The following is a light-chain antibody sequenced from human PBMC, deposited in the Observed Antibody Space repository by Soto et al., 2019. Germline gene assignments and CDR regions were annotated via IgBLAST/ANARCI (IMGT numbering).Light chain of an antibody. CDR3: QQYYSYPRT. Sequence: DIHMTQSPSSLSASLGDRVTITCRASQSISSYLNWYQQKPGKAPKLLIYAASSFQSGVPSRFSGSGSGTDFTLTITCLQSEDFATYYCQQYYSYPRTFGQGTKVDIK. V-gene: IGKV1-39*01. J-gene: IGKJ1*01. CDR1: QSISSY. CDR2: AAS.